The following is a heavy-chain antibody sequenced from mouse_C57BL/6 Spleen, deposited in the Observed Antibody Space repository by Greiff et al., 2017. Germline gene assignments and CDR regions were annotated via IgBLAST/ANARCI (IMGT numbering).Heavy chain of an antibody. J-gene: IGHJ4*01. CDR2: IDPETGGT. CDR1: GYTFTDYE. D-gene: IGHD2-3*01. Sequence: QVQLKESGAELVRPGASVTLSCKASGYTFTDYEMHWVKQTPVHGLEWIGAIDPETGGTAYNQKFKGKAILTADKSSSTAYMELRSLTSEDSAVYYCTREDDGYFLYAMDYWGQGTSGTVSS. V-gene: IGHV1-15*01. CDR3: TREDDGYFLYAMDY.